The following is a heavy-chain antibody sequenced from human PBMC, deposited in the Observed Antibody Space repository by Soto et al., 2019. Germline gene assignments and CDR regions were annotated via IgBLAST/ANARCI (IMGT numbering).Heavy chain of an antibody. Sequence: EVQLVDSGGGLVKPGGSLSLSCVASGFTLSNAWMKWVGQAPGKGLEWVGRITSKTDGGTTDHAAPVKGRFTVSRDDSENTPYLQRSILQTEDTAVYYRTTHRFDLVRGLSTRGDYWGQGTLVTVS. J-gene: IGHJ4*02. CDR2: ITSKTDGGTT. CDR1: GFTLSNAW. CDR3: TTHRFDLVRGLSTRGDY. V-gene: IGHV3-15*07. D-gene: IGHD3-10*01.